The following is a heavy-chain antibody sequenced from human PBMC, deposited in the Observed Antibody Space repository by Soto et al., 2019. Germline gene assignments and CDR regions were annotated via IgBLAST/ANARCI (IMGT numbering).Heavy chain of an antibody. CDR2: ISWNSRSI. D-gene: IGHD2-15*01. V-gene: IGHV3-9*01. Sequence: EVQLVESGGGLVQPGRSLRLSCAASGFTFDDYAMHWVRQAPGKGLEWVTGISWNSRSIGNADSVKGRFTISRDNAKNALYMQMNRLRAEDTALYFCAKEFVASGGAVAAPFDYWGQGTLVTVSS. J-gene: IGHJ4*02. CDR3: AKEFVASGGAVAAPFDY. CDR1: GFTFDDYA.